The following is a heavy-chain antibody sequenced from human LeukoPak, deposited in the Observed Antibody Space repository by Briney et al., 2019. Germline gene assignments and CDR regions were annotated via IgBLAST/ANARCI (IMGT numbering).Heavy chain of an antibody. Sequence: SETLSLTCTVSGGSISSSSYYWGWIRQPPGKGLEWIGSIYYSGSTYYNPSLKGRVTISVDTSKNQFSLKLSSVTAADTAVYYCARQATMVSFDYWGQGTLVTVSS. CDR1: GGSISSSSYY. D-gene: IGHD4/OR15-4a*01. CDR3: ARQATMVSFDY. J-gene: IGHJ4*02. V-gene: IGHV4-39*01. CDR2: IYYSGST.